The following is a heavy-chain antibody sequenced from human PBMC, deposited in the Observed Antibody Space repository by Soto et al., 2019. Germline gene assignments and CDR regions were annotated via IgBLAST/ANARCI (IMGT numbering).Heavy chain of an antibody. Sequence: EVQLLESGGDLVQPGGSLRLSCAASGFTFGSYAMSWVRQAPGKGLEWVSTISFSGSSTYYADSVKGRFTISRDNSKNTRYLQMSSLRAEDTALYYCAKKGVSLIYYYYIDVWGKGTTVTVSS. CDR3: AKKGVSLIYYYYIDV. V-gene: IGHV3-23*01. CDR1: GFTFGSYA. J-gene: IGHJ6*03. D-gene: IGHD3-16*01. CDR2: ISFSGSST.